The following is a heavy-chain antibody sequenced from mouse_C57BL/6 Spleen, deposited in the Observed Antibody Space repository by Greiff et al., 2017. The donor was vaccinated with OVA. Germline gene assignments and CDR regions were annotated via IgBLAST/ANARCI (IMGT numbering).Heavy chain of an antibody. V-gene: IGHV1-50*01. Sequence: QVQLQQPGAELVKPGASVKLYCKASGYTFTSYWMQWVKQRPGQGLEWIGEIDPSDSTTNYNPKFKGKATLTVDTSSSTAYMQLSSLTSEDSAVYCCARGGTGACFAYWGQGTLVTVSA. CDR1: GYTFTSYW. CDR2: IDPSDSTT. CDR3: ARGGTGACFAY. J-gene: IGHJ3*01. D-gene: IGHD3-1*01.